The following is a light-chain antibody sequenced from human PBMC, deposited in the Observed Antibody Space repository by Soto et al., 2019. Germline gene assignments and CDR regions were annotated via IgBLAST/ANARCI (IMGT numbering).Light chain of an antibody. Sequence: VLTQAAVTLSLSPGGRATLSCRASQSVRGLLAWYQQKPGQAPRLLIYDAYNRATGIPPRFSGSGSGTDFTLTISSLEPEDSAVYYCQQRHIWPITFGQGTRLEIK. CDR2: DAY. CDR3: QQRHIWPIT. V-gene: IGKV3-11*01. J-gene: IGKJ5*01. CDR1: QSVRGL.